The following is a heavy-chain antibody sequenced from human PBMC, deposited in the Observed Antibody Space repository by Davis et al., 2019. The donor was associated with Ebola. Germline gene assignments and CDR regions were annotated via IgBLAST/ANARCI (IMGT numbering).Heavy chain of an antibody. CDR2: IIPIFGTA. D-gene: IGHD6-13*01. CDR3: ARDLSGAAAGSN. CDR1: GGTFSSYA. V-gene: IGHV1-69*06. Sequence: SVKVSCKASGGTFSSYAISWVRQAPGQGLEWMEGIIPIFGTANYAQKFQGRVTITADKSTSTAYMELSSLRSEDTAVYYCARDLSGAAAGSNWGQGTLVTVSS. J-gene: IGHJ4*02.